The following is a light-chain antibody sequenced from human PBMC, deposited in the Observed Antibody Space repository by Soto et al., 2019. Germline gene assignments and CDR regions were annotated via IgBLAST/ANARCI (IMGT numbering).Light chain of an antibody. CDR3: QQYNNWPSLT. CDR1: QSVSSS. Sequence: EIVMTQSPATLSVSPGERATLSCRASQSVSSSLAWYQQKPGQAPRLLIYGASTRATGIPARFSGSGSGTEFTLTISSLQSEDFVVYYCQQYNNWPSLTFGGGTNVEIK. V-gene: IGKV3-15*01. CDR2: GAS. J-gene: IGKJ4*01.